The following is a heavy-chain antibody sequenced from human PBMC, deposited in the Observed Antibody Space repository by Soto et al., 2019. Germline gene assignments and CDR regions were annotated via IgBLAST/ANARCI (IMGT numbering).Heavy chain of an antibody. CDR2: IWYDGNTK. CDR3: GGGAYFSDY. D-gene: IGHD3-16*01. Sequence: QVQLVESGGGVVQPGRSLRLSCAASGFSFSSYGMHWVRQAPGKGLAWVATIWYDGNTKYYADSVKGRFTISRDNSKDSLYLQMNGLRDEDTAVDYCGGGAYFSDYWGQGTLVTVSS. CDR1: GFSFSSYG. V-gene: IGHV3-33*01. J-gene: IGHJ4*02.